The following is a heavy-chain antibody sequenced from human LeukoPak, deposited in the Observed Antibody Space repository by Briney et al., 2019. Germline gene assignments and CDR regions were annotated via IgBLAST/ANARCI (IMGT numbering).Heavy chain of an antibody. V-gene: IGHV3-23*01. Sequence: GGSLRLSCAASGFTFSSYAMSWVRQAPGKGLEWVSAISGSGGSTYYADSVKGHFTISRDNSKNTLYLQMNSLRAEDTAVYYCAKDRTVPYDAFDIWGQGTMVTVST. CDR2: ISGSGGST. J-gene: IGHJ3*02. CDR3: AKDRTVPYDAFDI. CDR1: GFTFSSYA. D-gene: IGHD2-2*01.